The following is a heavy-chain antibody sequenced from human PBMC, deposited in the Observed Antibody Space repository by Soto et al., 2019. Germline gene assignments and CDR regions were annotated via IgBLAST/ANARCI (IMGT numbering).Heavy chain of an antibody. CDR2: ISGSGGST. D-gene: IGHD6-6*01. V-gene: IGHV3-23*01. J-gene: IGHJ4*02. Sequence: GGSLRLSCAASGFTFSSYAMSWVRQAPGKGLEWVSAISGSGGSTYYADSVKGRFTISRDNSKNTLYLQMNSLRAEDTAVYYCAKEITTRMEYSSPPYDYWGQGTLVTVSS. CDR3: AKEITTRMEYSSPPYDY. CDR1: GFTFSSYA.